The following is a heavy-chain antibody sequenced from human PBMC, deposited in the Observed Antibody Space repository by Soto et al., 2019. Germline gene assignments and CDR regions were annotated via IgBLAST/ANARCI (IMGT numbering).Heavy chain of an antibody. CDR1: GFTFGDYA. D-gene: IGHD3-16*01. CDR3: TREAGYVARSRYYGMDV. V-gene: IGHV3-49*04. CDR2: IRSKAYGGTT. Sequence: GGSLRLSCTASGFTFGDYAMSWVRQAPGKGLEWVGFIRSKAYGGTTEYAASVKGRFTISRDDSKSIAYLQMNSLKTEDTAVYYCTREAGYVARSRYYGMDVWGQGTTVTVSS. J-gene: IGHJ6*02.